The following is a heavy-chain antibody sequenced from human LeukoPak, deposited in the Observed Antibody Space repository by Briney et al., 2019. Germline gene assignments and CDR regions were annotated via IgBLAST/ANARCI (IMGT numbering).Heavy chain of an antibody. D-gene: IGHD6-13*01. CDR1: GGSISSSSHY. CDR2: IYYSGST. V-gene: IGHV4-39*01. CDR3: ARNASIAAAANGGRYFDY. Sequence: SETLSLTCTVSGGSISSSSHYWGWIRQPPGKGLEWIGSIYYSGSTSYNPSLKSRVTISVDTSKNEFSLSLSSVAAADTAVYYCARNASIAAAANGGRYFDYWGQGTLVTVSS. J-gene: IGHJ4*02.